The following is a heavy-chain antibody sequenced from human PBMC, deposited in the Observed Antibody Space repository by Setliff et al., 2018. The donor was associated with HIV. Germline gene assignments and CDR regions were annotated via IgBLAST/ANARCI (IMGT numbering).Heavy chain of an antibody. CDR2: IHYKGNI. J-gene: IGHJ3*02. D-gene: IGHD1-26*01. CDR3: ARLGYSGSLVGAFDI. CDR1: GDSIISGDYY. V-gene: IGHV4-30-4*08. Sequence: SETLSLTCTVSGDSIISGDYYWSWIRQSPGKGLEWIGHIHYKGNIDYNASLKSRLAISSDTSKNQFSLNLTSVTAADTAVYYCARLGYSGSLVGAFDIWGQGTMVTVSS.